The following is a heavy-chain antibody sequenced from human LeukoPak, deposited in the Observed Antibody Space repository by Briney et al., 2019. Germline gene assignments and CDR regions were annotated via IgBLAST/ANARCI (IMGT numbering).Heavy chain of an antibody. Sequence: SETLSLTCTVSGYSISSGYYWGWIRQPPGKGLEWIGSIHHSRSTYYNPSLKSRVTISEDTSKNQFSLKLNSVTAADTAAYYCAREANWNYGYWGQGTLVTVSS. CDR2: IHHSRST. CDR3: AREANWNYGY. J-gene: IGHJ4*02. CDR1: GYSISSGYY. V-gene: IGHV4-38-2*02. D-gene: IGHD1-7*01.